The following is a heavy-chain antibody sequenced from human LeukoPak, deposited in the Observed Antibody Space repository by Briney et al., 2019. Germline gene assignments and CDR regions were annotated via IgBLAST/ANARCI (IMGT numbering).Heavy chain of an antibody. D-gene: IGHD2-8*02. CDR1: GFTFSSYG. Sequence: GRSLRLSCAASGFTFSSYGMHWVRQAPGKGLEWVAVISYDGSNKYYADSVKGRFTISRDNSKNTLYLQLNSLRAEDTAVYYCARVDNVLVGVFHYWGQGTLVTVSS. V-gene: IGHV3-30*03. CDR2: ISYDGSNK. J-gene: IGHJ4*02. CDR3: ARVDNVLVGVFHY.